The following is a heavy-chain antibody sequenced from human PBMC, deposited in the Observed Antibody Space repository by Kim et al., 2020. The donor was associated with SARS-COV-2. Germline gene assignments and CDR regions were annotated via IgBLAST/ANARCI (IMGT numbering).Heavy chain of an antibody. CDR3: AKLSGGPSPLRWYFVP. Sequence: GGSLRLSCAASGFTFSSQAMRWVRQAPGKGLEWVSVITVSGDDIYYADSVRGRFTISRDTSKYTLDLQRNSLRADDAATYYCAKLSGGPSPLRWYFVPWG. CDR2: ITVSGDDI. V-gene: IGHV3-23*01. D-gene: IGHD6-13*01. CDR1: GFTFSSQA. J-gene: IGHJ5*02.